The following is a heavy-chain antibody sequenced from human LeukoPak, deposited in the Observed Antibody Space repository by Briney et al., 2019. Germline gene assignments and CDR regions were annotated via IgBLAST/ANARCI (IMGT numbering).Heavy chain of an antibody. D-gene: IGHD3-10*01. CDR1: GFTFSPHY. Sequence: GGSLRLSCATSGFTFSPHYMDWVRQSPGQGLEWVGLIRNKANGYTTVYAASVKGRFTISRDDSRNSVYLQMDSLKTEDTAVYYCGDLGSAGTDHWGQGTLVTVSS. V-gene: IGHV3-72*01. J-gene: IGHJ4*02. CDR3: GDLGSAGTDH. CDR2: IRNKANGYTT.